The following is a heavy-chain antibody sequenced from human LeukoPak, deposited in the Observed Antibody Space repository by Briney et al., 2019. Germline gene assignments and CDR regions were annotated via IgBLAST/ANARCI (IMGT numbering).Heavy chain of an antibody. CDR1: GFTFSSYA. D-gene: IGHD3-16*01. Sequence: GGSLRLSCAASGFTFSSYAMSWVRQAPGKGLEWVSSITSSSKNIYYADSLKGRFTISIDNSKNTLYLQMNSLRAEDTAVYYCARRAGAYTHPYDYWGQGTLVTVSS. CDR2: ITSSSKNI. J-gene: IGHJ4*02. V-gene: IGHV3-21*04. CDR3: ARRAGAYTHPYDY.